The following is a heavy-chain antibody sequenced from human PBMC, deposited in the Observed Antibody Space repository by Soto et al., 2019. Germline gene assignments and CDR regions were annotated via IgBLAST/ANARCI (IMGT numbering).Heavy chain of an antibody. Sequence: PGGSLRLSCAASGITLTSYAMHWVRQAPGEGLEWVAVISYDGRNKYYADSVKGRFTITRDNSKKTVYLQMNSVRTEDTAVYYCVREFQEYNDYGGWYYGMDVWGQGTTVTVSS. J-gene: IGHJ6*02. V-gene: IGHV3-30*04. CDR1: GITLTSYA. CDR3: VREFQEYNDYGGWYYGMDV. D-gene: IGHD4-17*01. CDR2: ISYDGRNK.